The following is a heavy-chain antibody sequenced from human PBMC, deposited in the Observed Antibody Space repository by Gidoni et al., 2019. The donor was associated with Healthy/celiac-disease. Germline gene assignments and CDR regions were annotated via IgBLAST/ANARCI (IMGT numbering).Heavy chain of an antibody. CDR1: GFPSSSYA. V-gene: IGHV3-23*01. CDR2: ISGGGGST. CDR3: AKGKYYGSGTQGFDY. D-gene: IGHD3-10*01. J-gene: IGHJ4*02. Sequence: EVQLLESGGGLVQPGGSLRLSCAASGFPSSSYAMSWVRQAPGKGLEWVSAISGGGGSTYYADSVKGRFTISRDNSKNTLYLQMNSLRAEDTAVYYCAKGKYYGSGTQGFDYWGQGTLVTVSS.